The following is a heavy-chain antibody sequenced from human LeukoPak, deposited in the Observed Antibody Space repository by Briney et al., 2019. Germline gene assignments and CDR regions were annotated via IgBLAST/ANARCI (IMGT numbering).Heavy chain of an antibody. Sequence: GGSLRLSCAASGFTFSSYAMSWVRQAPGKGLEWVSAISGSGGSTYYADSVKGRFTISRDSSKNTLYLQMNSLRAEDTAVYYCAKGTGGSGSYYLDAFDIWGQGTMVTVSS. D-gene: IGHD3-10*01. CDR2: ISGSGGST. J-gene: IGHJ3*02. V-gene: IGHV3-23*01. CDR1: GFTFSSYA. CDR3: AKGTGGSGSYYLDAFDI.